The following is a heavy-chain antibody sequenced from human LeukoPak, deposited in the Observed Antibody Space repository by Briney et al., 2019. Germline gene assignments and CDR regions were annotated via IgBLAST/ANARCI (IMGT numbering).Heavy chain of an antibody. V-gene: IGHV3-15*01. CDR3: TIDDCYDKSGPSGADFFDF. CDR2: IKSKPAGETT. J-gene: IGHJ4*02. D-gene: IGHD3-22*01. Sequence: GGSLRLACAASGFSFSTAWMSWVRQAPGKGLEWVGRIKSKPAGETTDYAAAVKGRFTNSRDKSPDRQSLRLTSLKTKETAGYYCTIDDCYDKSGPSGADFFDFWGQGTLVTVSS. CDR1: GFSFSTAW.